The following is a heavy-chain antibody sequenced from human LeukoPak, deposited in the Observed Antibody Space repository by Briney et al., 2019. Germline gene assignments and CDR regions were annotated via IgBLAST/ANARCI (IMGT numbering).Heavy chain of an antibody. J-gene: IGHJ4*02. Sequence: GGSLRLSCAASGFTLSTYNMKWVRQAPRKGLEWVSSISTSSSYIYYADSVKGRFTISRDNARNSLYLQMNSLRAEDTAVYYCARDRDWNSGFDYWGQGTLVTVSS. V-gene: IGHV3-21*01. D-gene: IGHD1-7*01. CDR1: GFTLSTYN. CDR2: ISTSSSYI. CDR3: ARDRDWNSGFDY.